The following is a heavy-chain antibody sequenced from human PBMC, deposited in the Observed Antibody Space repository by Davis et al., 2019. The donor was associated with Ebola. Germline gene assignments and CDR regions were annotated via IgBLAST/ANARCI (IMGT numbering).Heavy chain of an antibody. J-gene: IGHJ4*02. Sequence: SETLSLTCTVSGDSVSSASVYWTWIRQPPGKELEWIGHIYSSGSTNYNPSLRSRVTISFDTSKNQFSLKLTSVTAADTAVYYCARGKWWQPYWGQGTLVTVSS. D-gene: IGHD2-15*01. V-gene: IGHV4-61*01. CDR1: GDSVSSASVY. CDR3: ARGKWWQPY. CDR2: IYSSGST.